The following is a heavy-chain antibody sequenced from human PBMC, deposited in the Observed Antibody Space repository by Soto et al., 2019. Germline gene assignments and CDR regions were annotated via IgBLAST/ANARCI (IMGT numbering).Heavy chain of an antibody. CDR2: TYYNGIT. Sequence: QVSLQESGPGLVKPSQTLSLTCVVSGDSITNGDYYWSWIRQPPGKDLEWIAYTYYNGITHYNPSLKSRVTISLDPSKNHFSLKMTSVTGADTAVYSCARGIQEGFDPWGQGTLVTVSS. CDR1: GDSITNGDYY. D-gene: IGHD5-18*01. J-gene: IGHJ5*02. V-gene: IGHV4-30-4*01. CDR3: ARGIQEGFDP.